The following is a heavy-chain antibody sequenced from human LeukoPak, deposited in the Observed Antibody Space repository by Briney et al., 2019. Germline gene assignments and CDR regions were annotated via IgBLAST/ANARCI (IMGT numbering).Heavy chain of an antibody. J-gene: IGHJ4*02. D-gene: IGHD3-22*01. Sequence: GGSLRLSCAASGFTFSSNYMSWVRQAPGKGLEWVSVIYSGGSTYYADSVRGRFTISRDDSKNTLYLQMNSLRAEDTAVYYCARYWILDYYDSSGYLDYWGQGTLVTVSS. CDR2: IYSGGST. V-gene: IGHV3-53*01. CDR3: ARYWILDYYDSSGYLDY. CDR1: GFTFSSNY.